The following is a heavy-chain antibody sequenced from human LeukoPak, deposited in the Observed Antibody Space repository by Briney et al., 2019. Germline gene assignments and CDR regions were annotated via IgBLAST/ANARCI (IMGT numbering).Heavy chain of an antibody. CDR3: AQAGGSSDFWSGYYTRGDAFDI. J-gene: IGHJ3*02. CDR2: ISSSGSTI. CDR1: GFTFSSYE. Sequence: SGGSLRLSCAASGFTFSSYEMNWVRQAPGKGLEWVSYISSSGSTIYYADSVKGRFTISRDNSKNTLYLQMNSLRAEDTAVYYCAQAGGSSDFWSGYYTRGDAFDIWGQGTMVTVSS. V-gene: IGHV3-48*03. D-gene: IGHD3-3*01.